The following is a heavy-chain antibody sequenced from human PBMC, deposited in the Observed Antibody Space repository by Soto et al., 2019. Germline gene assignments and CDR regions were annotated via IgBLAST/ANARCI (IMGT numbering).Heavy chain of an antibody. Sequence: QITLKESGPTLVKPTQTLTLTCTFSGFSLSTSGVGVGWIRQPPGKALEWLALIYWDDDKRYSPSLKSRLTITKDTSKNQVVLTMTNMDPVDTATYYCAHSPLSYSGSRYYYGMDVWGQGTTVTVSS. CDR3: AHSPLSYSGSRYYYGMDV. V-gene: IGHV2-5*02. CDR2: IYWDDDK. J-gene: IGHJ6*02. CDR1: GFSLSTSGVG. D-gene: IGHD1-26*01.